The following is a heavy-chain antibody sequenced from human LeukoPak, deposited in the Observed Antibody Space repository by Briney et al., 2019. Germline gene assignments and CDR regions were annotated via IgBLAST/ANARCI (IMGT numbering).Heavy chain of an antibody. Sequence: ASVKVSCKASGYTFTSYGISWVRQAPGKGLEWMGGFDPEDGETIYAQKFQGRVTMTEDTSTDTAYMELSSLRSEDTAVYYCATATGHYYYMDVWGKGTTVTVSS. V-gene: IGHV1-24*01. CDR1: GYTFTSYG. CDR2: FDPEDGET. J-gene: IGHJ6*03. D-gene: IGHD3-9*01. CDR3: ATATGHYYYMDV.